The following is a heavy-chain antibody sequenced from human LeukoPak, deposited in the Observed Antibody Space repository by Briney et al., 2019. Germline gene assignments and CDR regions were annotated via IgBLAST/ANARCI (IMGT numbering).Heavy chain of an antibody. CDR3: ARDRDDSSGYYSRYNNWFDP. D-gene: IGHD3-22*01. CDR2: IYYSGST. V-gene: IGHV4-39*07. Sequence: PSETLSLTCSVSGGSISSSSYYWDWIRQPPGKGLEWIGSIYYSGSTYYNPSLKSRVTISVDTSKNQFSLKLSSVTAADTAVYYCARDRDDSSGYYSRYNNWFDPWGQGTLVTVSS. J-gene: IGHJ5*02. CDR1: GGSISSSSYY.